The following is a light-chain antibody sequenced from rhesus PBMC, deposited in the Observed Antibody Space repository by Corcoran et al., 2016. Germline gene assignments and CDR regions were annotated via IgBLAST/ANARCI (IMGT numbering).Light chain of an antibody. CDR1: QSPLHSNGYTY. V-gene: IGKV2-78*01. CDR3: LQDIQLPLT. J-gene: IGKJ4*01. Sequence: DIVMTQTPLSLPVTPGEPASISCRSSQSPLHSNGYTYLYWYLQKPGQSPQLLIYLGSNRASGVPDKFRGSGSGTDFTLKISRVEAEDVGVYYCLQDIQLPLTFGGGTKVEIK. CDR2: LGS.